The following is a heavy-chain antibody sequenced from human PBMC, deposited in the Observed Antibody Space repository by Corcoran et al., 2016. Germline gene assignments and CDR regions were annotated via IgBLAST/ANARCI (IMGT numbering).Heavy chain of an antibody. CDR3: TRDRTPPDGAQFDH. V-gene: IGHV1-46*01. CDR1: GYTFIDNW. CDR2: FNPGGFGT. D-gene: IGHD3-10*01. J-gene: IGHJ4*02. Sequence: QVQLVQSGAEVKNPGASVKVSCKTSGYTFIDNWIHWVRQAPGQGLEWVGIFNPGGFGTTYAQQFQGRVTMTGDTSTGTVYMELTSLRSENTAGYYCTRDRTPPDGAQFDHWGQGTLITVSS.